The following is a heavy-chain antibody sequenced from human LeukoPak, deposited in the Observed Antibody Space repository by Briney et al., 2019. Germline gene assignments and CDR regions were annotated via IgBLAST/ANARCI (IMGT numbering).Heavy chain of an antibody. Sequence: PSETLSLTCTVSGGSISSSSYYWGWIRQPPGKGLEWIGSIYYRGSTYYNPSLKSRVTISVDTSKNQFSLKLSSVTAADTAVYYCASIHSYELLDYWGQGTLVTVSS. D-gene: IGHD3-16*01. CDR2: IYYRGST. J-gene: IGHJ4*02. CDR3: ASIHSYELLDY. V-gene: IGHV4-39*01. CDR1: GGSISSSSYY.